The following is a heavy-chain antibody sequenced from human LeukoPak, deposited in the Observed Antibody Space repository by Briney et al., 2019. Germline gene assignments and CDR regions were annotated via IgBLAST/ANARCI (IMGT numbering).Heavy chain of an antibody. CDR2: IYHSGST. Sequence: SETLSLTCAVSGGSISSGGYSWSWIRQPPGKGLEWIGYIYHSGSTYYNPSLKSRVTISVDRSKNQFSLKLSSVTAADTAVYYCARGDLTGYYNAFDYWGQGILVTVSS. V-gene: IGHV4-30-2*01. CDR1: GGSISSGGYS. CDR3: ARGDLTGYYNAFDY. J-gene: IGHJ4*02. D-gene: IGHD3-9*01.